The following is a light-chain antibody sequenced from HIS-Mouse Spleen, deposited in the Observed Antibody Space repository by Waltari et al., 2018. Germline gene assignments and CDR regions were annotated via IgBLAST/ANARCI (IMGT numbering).Light chain of an antibody. J-gene: IGKJ1*01. V-gene: IGKV3-15*01. CDR2: GAS. Sequence: EIVMTQSPATLSVSPGERATLPCRASPGVSSNLAWYQQKPGQAPRLLIYGASTRATGSPARFSGSGSGTEFTLTISSMQSEDFAVYYCQQYNNWPWTFGQGTKVEIK. CDR1: PGVSSN. CDR3: QQYNNWPWT.